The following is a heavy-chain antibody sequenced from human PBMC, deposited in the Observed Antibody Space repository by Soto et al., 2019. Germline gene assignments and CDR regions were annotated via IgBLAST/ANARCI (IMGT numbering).Heavy chain of an antibody. CDR1: GFTFSSYA. CDR3: ARDGAPGYCSGGSCYEYFQH. Sequence: PGGSLRLSCAASGFTFSSYAMHWVRQAPGKGLEWVAVISYDGSNKYYADSLKGRFTISRDNSKNTLYLQMNSLRAEDTAVYYCARDGAPGYCSGGSCYEYFQHWGQGTLVTVSS. J-gene: IGHJ1*01. V-gene: IGHV3-30-3*01. CDR2: ISYDGSNK. D-gene: IGHD2-15*01.